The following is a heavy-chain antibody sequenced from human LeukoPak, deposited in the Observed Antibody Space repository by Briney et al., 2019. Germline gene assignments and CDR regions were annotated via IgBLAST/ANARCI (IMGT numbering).Heavy chain of an antibody. V-gene: IGHV4-59*01. J-gene: IGHJ4*02. CDR3: ERIHGGGWYYFDY. CDR1: GGSISSYY. Sequence: SETLSLTCTVSGGSISSYYWSWIRQPPGKGLEWIGYIYYSGSTNYNPSLKSRVTISVDTSKNQFSLKLSSVTAADTAVYYCERIHGGGWYYFDYWGQGTLVTVSS. CDR2: IYYSGST. D-gene: IGHD6-19*01.